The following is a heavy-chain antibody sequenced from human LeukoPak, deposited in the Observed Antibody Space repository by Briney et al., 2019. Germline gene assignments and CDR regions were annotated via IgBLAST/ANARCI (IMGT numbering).Heavy chain of an antibody. V-gene: IGHV1-2*02. D-gene: IGHD6-25*01. CDR1: GYTFTGYY. J-gene: IGHJ5*02. CDR3: ARDRLPRKAAAPSWFAP. Sequence: ASVKVSCKASGYTFTGYYMHWMRQAPGQGLEWMGWINPNSGGTNYAQKFQGRVTMTRDTSISTAYMELSRLRSDDTAVYYCARDRLPRKAAAPSWFAPWGQGTLVTVSS. CDR2: INPNSGGT.